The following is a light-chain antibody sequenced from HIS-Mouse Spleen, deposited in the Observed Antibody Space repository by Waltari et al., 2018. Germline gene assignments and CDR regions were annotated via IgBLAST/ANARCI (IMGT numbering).Light chain of an antibody. J-gene: IGLJ2*01. CDR3: SSYAGSNNLV. V-gene: IGLV2-8*01. CDR1: SSDVGGYNY. Sequence: QSALTQPASVSGSPGQSITISCTGTSSDVGGYNYVSWYQQHPDKAPQLMVYDVSKRPSGVPDRFSGSKSGNTASLTVSGLQAEDEADYYCSSYAGSNNLVFGGGTKLTVL. CDR2: DVS.